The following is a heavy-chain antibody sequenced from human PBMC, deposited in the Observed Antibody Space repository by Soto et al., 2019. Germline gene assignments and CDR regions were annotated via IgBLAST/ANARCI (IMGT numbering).Heavy chain of an antibody. Sequence: QVQLVQSGAEVKKPGSSVKVSCKASGDTFNFYTINWVRQAPGLGLEWMGRFNPILSFSNSALKFQGRVTLTADKSTSPAYMVLSSLSSEETAIYYCATSFGSGSRAFDYWGQGALVTVSS. V-gene: IGHV1-69*02. J-gene: IGHJ4*02. D-gene: IGHD3-10*01. CDR3: ATSFGSGSRAFDY. CDR1: GDTFNFYT. CDR2: FNPILSFS.